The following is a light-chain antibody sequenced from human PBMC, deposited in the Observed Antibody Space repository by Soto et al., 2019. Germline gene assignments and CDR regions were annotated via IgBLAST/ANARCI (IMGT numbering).Light chain of an antibody. V-gene: IGLV2-14*01. CDR3: SSYSISTAYI. CDR1: SSDVGGYDY. CDR2: EVS. J-gene: IGLJ1*01. Sequence: QSALTQPASVSGSPGQSITISCTGTSSDVGGYDYVSWYQLHPGKAPKLMVFEVSNRPSGVSYRFSRSKSGNTASLTISGLQAEEEADYFCSSYSISTAYIFGTGTKVTVL.